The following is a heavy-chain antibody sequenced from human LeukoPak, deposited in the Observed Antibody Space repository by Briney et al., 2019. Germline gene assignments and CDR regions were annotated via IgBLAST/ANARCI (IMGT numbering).Heavy chain of an antibody. Sequence: PGRSLRLSCAASGFTFSSYGMHWVRQAPGKGLEWVAVIWYDGSNKYYADSVKGRFTISRDNSKNTLYLQMNSLRAEDTAVYYCAKDGVYYYDSSVGMVGDYYYMDVWGKGTTVTVSS. V-gene: IGHV3-33*06. CDR3: AKDGVYYYDSSVGMVGDYYYMDV. CDR2: IWYDGSNK. D-gene: IGHD3-22*01. CDR1: GFTFSSYG. J-gene: IGHJ6*03.